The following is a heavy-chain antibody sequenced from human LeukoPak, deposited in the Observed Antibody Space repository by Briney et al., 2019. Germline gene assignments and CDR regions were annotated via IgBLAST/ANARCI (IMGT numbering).Heavy chain of an antibody. CDR1: GFTFSSYA. V-gene: IGHV3-64*01. CDR3: ARDLSGVTGYTYGRGIDY. Sequence: GGSLRLSCVASGFTFSSYAMHWVRQTPGKGLEYVSGINSNGGSTHYANSVKGRFTISRDNSKHTLYLQMGSLRTVDTAVYYCARDLSGVTGYTYGRGIDYWGQGTLVTVSS. CDR2: INSNGGST. J-gene: IGHJ4*02. D-gene: IGHD5-18*01.